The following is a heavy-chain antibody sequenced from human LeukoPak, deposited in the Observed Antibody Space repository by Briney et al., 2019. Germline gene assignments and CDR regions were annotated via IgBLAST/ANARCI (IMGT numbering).Heavy chain of an antibody. CDR1: GFTFSSYA. J-gene: IGHJ4*02. D-gene: IGHD3-3*01. Sequence: GGSLRLSCAASGFTFSSYAMSWVRQAPGKGLEWVSAISGSGGSTYYADSVKGRFTISRDNSKNTLYLQMNSLRAEDTAVYYCARVYDFWSGYYSFDYWGQGTLVTVSS. V-gene: IGHV3-23*01. CDR3: ARVYDFWSGYYSFDY. CDR2: ISGSGGST.